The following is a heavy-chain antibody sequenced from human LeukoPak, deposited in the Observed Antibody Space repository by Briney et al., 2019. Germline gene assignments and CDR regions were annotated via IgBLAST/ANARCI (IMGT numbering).Heavy chain of an antibody. V-gene: IGHV1-18*01. Sequence: ASVKVSCKASGYTFTSYGISWVRQAPGQGLEWMGWISAHNGNTNYAQKLQGRVTMITDTSTSTAYMELRSLRSDDTAVYYCARDPIAAPFDYWGQGTLVTVSS. CDR1: GYTFTSYG. CDR3: ARDPIAAPFDY. CDR2: ISAHNGNT. D-gene: IGHD6-13*01. J-gene: IGHJ4*02.